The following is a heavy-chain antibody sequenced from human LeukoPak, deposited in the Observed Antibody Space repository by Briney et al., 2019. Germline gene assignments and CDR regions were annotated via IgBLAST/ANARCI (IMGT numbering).Heavy chain of an antibody. Sequence: GGSLRLSCAASGFTFSSYSMNWVRQAPGKGLEWVSSISSSSSSIYYADSVKGRFTISRDNAKNSLYLQMNSLRAEDTAVYYCARDMGTEYYYDSSGYYPNYFDYWGQGTLVTVSS. CDR1: GFTFSSYS. V-gene: IGHV3-21*01. D-gene: IGHD3-22*01. CDR3: ARDMGTEYYYDSSGYYPNYFDY. CDR2: ISSSSSSI. J-gene: IGHJ4*02.